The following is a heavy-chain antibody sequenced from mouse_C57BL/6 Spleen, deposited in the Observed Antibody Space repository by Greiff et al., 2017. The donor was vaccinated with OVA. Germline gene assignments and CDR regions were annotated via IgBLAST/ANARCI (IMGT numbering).Heavy chain of an antibody. D-gene: IGHD1-1*01. V-gene: IGHV1-72*01. Sequence: VQLQQSGAELVKPGASVKLSCKASGYTFTSYWMHWVKQRPGRGLEWIGRIDPNSGGTKYNEKFKSKATLTVDKPSSTAYMQLSSLTSEDSAVYYCARSYGSSYDYFDYWGQGTTLTVSS. CDR1: GYTFTSYW. J-gene: IGHJ2*01. CDR3: ARSYGSSYDYFDY. CDR2: IDPNSGGT.